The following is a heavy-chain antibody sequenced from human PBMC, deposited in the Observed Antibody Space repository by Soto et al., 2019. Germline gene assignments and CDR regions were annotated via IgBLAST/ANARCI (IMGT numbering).Heavy chain of an antibody. D-gene: IGHD3-10*01. Sequence: PGGSLRLSCAASGFTFDDYAMHWVRQAPGKGLEWVSGISWNSGSIGYADSVKGRFTISRDNAKNSLYLQMNSLRAEDTALYYCAKDISWKFTMPFFDIWGPGPMVTVSS. J-gene: IGHJ3*02. CDR3: AKDISWKFTMPFFDI. CDR1: GFTFDDYA. V-gene: IGHV3-9*01. CDR2: ISWNSGSI.